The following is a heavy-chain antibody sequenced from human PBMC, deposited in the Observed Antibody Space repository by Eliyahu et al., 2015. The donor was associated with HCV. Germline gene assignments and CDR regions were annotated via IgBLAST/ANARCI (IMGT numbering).Heavy chain of an antibody. CDR3: AKGGPSYCGSTSYPSDY. D-gene: IGHD2-2*01. Sequence: EVQLLESGGGLVQPGGSLRLSWXXSGFPFGTXAMSWVRQAPGKGLEWVSVISAGGGRTFYADSVKGRFTIARDSSQNTLWLQMHSLTVNDTAVYYCAKGGPSYCGSTSYPSDYWGRGTLVTVSS. J-gene: IGHJ4*02. CDR2: ISAGGGRT. V-gene: IGHV3-23*01. CDR1: GFPFGTXA.